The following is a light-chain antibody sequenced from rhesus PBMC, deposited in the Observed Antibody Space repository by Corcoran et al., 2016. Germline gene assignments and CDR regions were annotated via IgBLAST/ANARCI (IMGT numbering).Light chain of an antibody. CDR2: YGS. CDR3: QQSSSFPFT. J-gene: IGKJ3*01. V-gene: IGKV6-55*01. CDR1: QTIGSS. Sequence: EIVLTQSPGFQSVTLKEKVTITCQASQTIGSSLQWYQQKPDESPKLLIKYGSQSIPGVPSRFSGSGSGTDCTLTINSLEAEDAATYYCQQSSSFPFTFGPGTKLDIK.